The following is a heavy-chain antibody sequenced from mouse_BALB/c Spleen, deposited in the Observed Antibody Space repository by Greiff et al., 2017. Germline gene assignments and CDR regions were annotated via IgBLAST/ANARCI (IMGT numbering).Heavy chain of an antibody. CDR3: ARGGDYYGSTYAMDY. J-gene: IGHJ4*01. Sequence: VHLVESGAELAKPGASVKMSCKASGYTFTSYWMHWVKQRPGQGLEWIGYINPSTGYTEYNQKFKDKATLTADKSSSTAYMQLSSLTSEDSAVYYCARGGDYYGSTYAMDYWGQGTSVTVSS. V-gene: IGHV1-7*01. CDR1: GYTFTSYW. D-gene: IGHD1-1*01. CDR2: INPSTGYT.